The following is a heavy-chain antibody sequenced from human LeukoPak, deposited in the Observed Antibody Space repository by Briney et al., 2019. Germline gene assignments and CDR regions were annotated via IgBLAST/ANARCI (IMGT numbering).Heavy chain of an antibody. J-gene: IGHJ4*02. CDR3: GRLSRSSSRIDY. Sequence: SETLSLTCTVPGGSISSGDYYSSWIRQPPGKGLEWLAYIYFSGSTNYNPSLKRRVTISVDTSKNQFSLKLRPVTAADTAVYYCGRLSRSSSRIDYWGQGTLVTVSS. D-gene: IGHD6-13*01. CDR1: GGSISSGDYY. V-gene: IGHV4-30-4*08. CDR2: IYFSGST.